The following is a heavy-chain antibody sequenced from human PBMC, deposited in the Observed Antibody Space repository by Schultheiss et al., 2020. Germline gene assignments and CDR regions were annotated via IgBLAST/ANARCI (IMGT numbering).Heavy chain of an antibody. Sequence: GGSLRLSCAASGFTFSSYSMNWVRQAPGKGLEWVSSISSSSSYIYYADSVKGRFTISRDNAKNSLYLQMNSLRAEDTAVYYCANTLVQRAYSASDLDPWGQGTLVTVSS. V-gene: IGHV3-21*01. D-gene: IGHD5-12*01. J-gene: IGHJ5*02. CDR3: ANTLVQRAYSASDLDP. CDR1: GFTFSSYS. CDR2: ISSSSSYI.